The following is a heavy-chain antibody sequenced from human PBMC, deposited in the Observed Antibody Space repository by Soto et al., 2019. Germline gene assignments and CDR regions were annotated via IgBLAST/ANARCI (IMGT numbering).Heavy chain of an antibody. V-gene: IGHV4-30-4*01. D-gene: IGHD5-12*01. CDR3: ARDVVATIRGDHYFDY. CDR2: IYYSVST. Sequence: QVQLQESGPGLVKPSQTLSLTCTVSGGSISSGDYYWNWTRQPPGKGLEWIGYIYYSVSTDYNPSLQSRVTISVDTSKNLVSLKLSSVTAADTAVYYCARDVVATIRGDHYFDYWGQGALVTVSS. CDR1: GGSISSGDYY. J-gene: IGHJ4*02.